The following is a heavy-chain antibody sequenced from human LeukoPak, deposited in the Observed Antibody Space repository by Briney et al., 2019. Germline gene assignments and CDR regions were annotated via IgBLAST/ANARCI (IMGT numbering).Heavy chain of an antibody. CDR3: ARDQDYDSSGYLHDAFDI. V-gene: IGHV3-21*01. D-gene: IGHD3-22*01. J-gene: IGHJ3*02. CDR1: GFTFSSYS. Sequence: GGSLRLSCAASGFTFSSYSMNWVRQAPGKGLEWVSSVSSSSSYIYYADSVKGRFTISRDNAKNSLYLQMNSLRAEDTAVYYCARDQDYDSSGYLHDAFDIWGQGTMVTVSS. CDR2: VSSSSSYI.